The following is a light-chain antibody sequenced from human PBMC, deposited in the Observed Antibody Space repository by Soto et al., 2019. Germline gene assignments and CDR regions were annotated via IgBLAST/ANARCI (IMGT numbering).Light chain of an antibody. CDR3: QQYNTYPIT. Sequence: DIQMTQSPSSLSASVGDRVTITCRASQAISNFVAWFQQKPGKAPKSLIYAASSLRSGVPSKFSGSGSGTDFTLTINNLQPEDFATYDCQQYNTYPITFGQGTRLEI. J-gene: IGKJ5*01. V-gene: IGKV1-16*02. CDR2: AAS. CDR1: QAISNF.